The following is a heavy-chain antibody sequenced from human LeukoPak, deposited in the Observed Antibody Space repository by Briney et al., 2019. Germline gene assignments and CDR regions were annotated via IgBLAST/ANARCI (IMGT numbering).Heavy chain of an antibody. J-gene: IGHJ6*02. CDR2: IYYSGST. Sequence: KPSETLSLTCTVSGGSISSYYWSWIRQPPGKGLEWIGYIYYSGSTNYNPSLKSRVTISVDTSKNQFSLKLSSVTAADTAVYYCARHLGYCSGGNCYSFYYYGMDVWGQGTTVTVSS. V-gene: IGHV4-59*08. CDR1: GGSISSYY. D-gene: IGHD2-15*01. CDR3: ARHLGYCSGGNCYSFYYYGMDV.